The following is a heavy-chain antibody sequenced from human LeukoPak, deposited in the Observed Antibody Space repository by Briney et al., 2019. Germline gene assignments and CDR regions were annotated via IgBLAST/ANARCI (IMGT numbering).Heavy chain of an antibody. CDR1: GYTFTGYY. CDR3: ARDYYGMATTHGGY. J-gene: IGHJ4*02. V-gene: IGHV1-2*02. Sequence: ASVSVSCKASGYTFTGYYMHWVRQAPGQGLEWMGWINPNSGGTNYAQKFQGRVTMTRDTSISTAYMELSRLRSDDTAVYYCARDYYGMATTHGGYCGQGTLVTVSS. D-gene: IGHD5-24*01. CDR2: INPNSGGT.